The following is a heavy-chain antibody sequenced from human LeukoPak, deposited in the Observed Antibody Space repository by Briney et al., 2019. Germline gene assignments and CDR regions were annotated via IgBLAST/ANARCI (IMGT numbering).Heavy chain of an antibody. J-gene: IGHJ4*02. V-gene: IGHV4-61*02. D-gene: IGHD6-13*01. Sequence: ASETLSLTCNVSGSYITSDGFYWSWIRQPAGKGLEWIGRIYSSGTTTYNPSLQSRVTIAVDTSKNQFSLTANSVTAADTAKYFCARESTAAAADYWGQGTLVTVSS. CDR3: ARESTAAAADY. CDR2: IYSSGTT. CDR1: GSYITSDGFY.